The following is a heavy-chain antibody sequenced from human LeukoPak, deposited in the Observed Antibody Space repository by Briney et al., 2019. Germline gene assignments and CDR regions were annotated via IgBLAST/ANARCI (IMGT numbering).Heavy chain of an antibody. CDR2: ICANDGNT. CDR1: GFTFSSYS. CDR3: AKGSGSSCYSPCDY. Sequence: TGGSLRLFCAASGFTFSSYSMSWVRQAPGKGLEWVSVICANDGNTYYADAVKGRFTISRDNSKDTLYLQMDSLRAEDTAVYYCAKGSGSSCYSPCDYWGQGILVTVSS. D-gene: IGHD2-15*01. J-gene: IGHJ4*02. V-gene: IGHV3-23*01.